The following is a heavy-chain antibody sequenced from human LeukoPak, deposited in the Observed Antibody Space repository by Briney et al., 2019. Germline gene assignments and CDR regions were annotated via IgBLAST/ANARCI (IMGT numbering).Heavy chain of an antibody. V-gene: IGHV3-33*01. D-gene: IGHD3-22*01. CDR2: IWYDGSNK. CDR1: GFTFSSYG. CDR3: ARVGYYDSSGSFDY. Sequence: PGGSLRLSCAASGFTFSSYGVHWVRQAPGKGLEWVAVIWYDGSNKYYADSVKGRFTISRDNSKNSLYLQMNSLRAEDTAVYYCARVGYYDSSGSFDYWGQGTLVTVSS. J-gene: IGHJ4*02.